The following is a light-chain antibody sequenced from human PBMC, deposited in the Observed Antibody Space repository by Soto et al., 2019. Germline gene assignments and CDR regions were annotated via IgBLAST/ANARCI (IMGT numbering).Light chain of an antibody. CDR2: DAT. V-gene: IGKV3-11*01. CDR1: QSVNSF. CDR3: QQRARWPPLT. J-gene: IGKJ4*01. Sequence: EIVLTQSPANLSLSPGERATLSCRASQSVNSFLAWYQQKPGQAPRLLIYDATNRATGIPARFSGGGSGTDFTPPISSLEPEDSALYYCQQRARWPPLTFGGGSKVEI.